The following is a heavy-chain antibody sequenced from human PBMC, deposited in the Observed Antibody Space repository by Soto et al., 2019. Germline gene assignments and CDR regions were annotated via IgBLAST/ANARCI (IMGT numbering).Heavy chain of an antibody. J-gene: IGHJ6*02. V-gene: IGHV4-38-2*02. D-gene: IGHD4-17*01. Sequence: KTSETLSLTCLVSGFTISSTYSWGWIRQPPGKGLEWIGSISHSGTTSYSPSLTSRVSISVGTSKNQVSLKLTSVTAADTAVYFCARVTMVIRDSDHFGVDVWGHGTTVTVSS. CDR2: ISHSGTT. CDR3: ARVTMVIRDSDHFGVDV. CDR1: GFTISSTYS.